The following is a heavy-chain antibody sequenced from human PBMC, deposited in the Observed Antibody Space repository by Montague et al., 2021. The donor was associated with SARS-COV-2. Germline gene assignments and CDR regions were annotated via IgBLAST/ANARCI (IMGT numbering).Heavy chain of an antibody. CDR1: GFSFKDYN. CDR2: IVISSDYT. CDR3: VRLITYYSDGSGYYFDY. J-gene: IGHJ4*02. V-gene: IGHV3-21*01. Sequence: SLRLSCAASGFSFKDYNMNWVRQAPGKGLEWVSSIVISSDYTYYADSVGGRFAISRDNTKDSLYLQMNSLRAEDTAVYYCVRLITYYSDGSGYYFDYWGQGTLVTVSS. D-gene: IGHD3-22*01.